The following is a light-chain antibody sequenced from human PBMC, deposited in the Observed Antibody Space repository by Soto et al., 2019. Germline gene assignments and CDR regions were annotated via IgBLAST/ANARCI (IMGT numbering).Light chain of an antibody. Sequence: QSVLTQPASMSGSPGQSITISCTGTSSDVGDYNYVSWYQQHPGKAPKLMIYDVTNRPSGASSRFSGSKSGNTASLTISGLQAEDEADYYCSSYTRSSTPCVFGTGTKLT. CDR2: DVT. CDR1: SSDVGDYNY. CDR3: SSYTRSSTPCV. V-gene: IGLV2-14*01. J-gene: IGLJ1*01.